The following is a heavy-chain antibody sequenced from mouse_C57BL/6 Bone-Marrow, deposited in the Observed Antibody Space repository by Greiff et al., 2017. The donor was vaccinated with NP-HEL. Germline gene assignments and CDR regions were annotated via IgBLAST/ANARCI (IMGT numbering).Heavy chain of an antibody. CDR3: AREVYYGPWFAY. J-gene: IGHJ3*01. CDR2: IYPRSCNT. Sequence: LQESGAELARPGASVKLSCKASGYTFTSYGISWVKQRTGQGLEWLGEIYPRSCNTYYNEKFKGKATLTADKSSSTAYMELRSLTSEDSAVYFCAREVYYGPWFAYWGQGTLVTVSA. CDR1: GYTFTSYG. D-gene: IGHD2-1*01. V-gene: IGHV1-81*01.